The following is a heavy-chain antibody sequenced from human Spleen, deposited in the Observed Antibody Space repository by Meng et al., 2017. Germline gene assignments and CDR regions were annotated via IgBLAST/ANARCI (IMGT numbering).Heavy chain of an antibody. CDR1: GGSISSGGYY. J-gene: IGHJ5*02. V-gene: IGHV4-31*03. D-gene: IGHD3-10*01. CDR3: AREVRLGEFLSQSNNWFDP. Sequence: QLEGSGPQLLKPSPTLSLTCTVSGGSISSGGYYWSWIRQHPGKGLEWIGYIYYSGSTYYNPSLKSRVTISVDTSKNQFSLKLSSVTAADTAVYYCAREVRLGEFLSQSNNWFDPWGQGTLVTVSS. CDR2: IYYSGST.